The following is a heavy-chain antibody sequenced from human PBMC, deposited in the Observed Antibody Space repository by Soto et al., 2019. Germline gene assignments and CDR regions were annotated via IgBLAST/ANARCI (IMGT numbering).Heavy chain of an antibody. CDR2: INHSGST. Sequence: SETLSLTCAVYGGSFSSYYWSWIRQPPGKGLEWIGEINHSGSTNYNPSLKSRVTISVDTSKNQFSLKLSSVTAADTAVYYCARVGIVVVVAAIHYYYYYYMDVWGKGTTVTVSS. CDR1: GGSFSSYY. D-gene: IGHD2-15*01. V-gene: IGHV4-34*01. CDR3: ARVGIVVVVAAIHYYYYYYMDV. J-gene: IGHJ6*03.